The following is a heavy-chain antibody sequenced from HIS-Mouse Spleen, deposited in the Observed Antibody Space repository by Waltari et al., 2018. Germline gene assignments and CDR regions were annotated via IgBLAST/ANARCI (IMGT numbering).Heavy chain of an antibody. Sequence: QLQLQESGPGLVKPSETLSLTCTVSGGSISSSSYYWGWIRQPPGKGLEWIVSSLYSGSTSYNPTLKSRVTISVATSKNQFSLKLSSVTAADTAVYYCAREIPYSSSWYDWYFDLWGRGTLVTVSS. V-gene: IGHV4-39*07. CDR3: AREIPYSSSWYDWYFDL. D-gene: IGHD6-13*01. CDR2: SLYSGST. J-gene: IGHJ2*01. CDR1: GGSISSSSYY.